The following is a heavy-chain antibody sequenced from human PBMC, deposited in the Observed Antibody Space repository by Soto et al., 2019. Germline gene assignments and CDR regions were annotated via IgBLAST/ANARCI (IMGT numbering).Heavy chain of an antibody. CDR2: IYATGTT. CDR3: VRDGAKTLRDWFDP. CDR1: GASISVFY. J-gene: IGHJ5*02. Sequence: PSETLSLTCTVSGASISVFYWSWIRNSAGKGLEWIGRIYATGTTDYNPSLKSRVMMLVDTSKKQFSLKLRSVTAADTAVYYCVRDGAKTLRDWFDPWGQGISVTVSS. V-gene: IGHV4-4*07. D-gene: IGHD1-26*01.